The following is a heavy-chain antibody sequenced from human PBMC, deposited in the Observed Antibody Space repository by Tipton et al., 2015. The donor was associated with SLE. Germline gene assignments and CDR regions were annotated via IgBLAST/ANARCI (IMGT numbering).Heavy chain of an antibody. CDR1: GFIFSDYA. V-gene: IGHV3-23*01. Sequence: GSLRLSCTASGFIFSDYAMSWVRQAPGKGLEWVASFSGGGATPYYTDSVKGRFTISRDNSKETVYLQMNSLRTEDTALYYCAKDLLGGSFDIWGQGTLVTVSS. CDR3: AKDLLGGSFDI. CDR2: FSGGGATP. J-gene: IGHJ4*02. D-gene: IGHD3-10*01.